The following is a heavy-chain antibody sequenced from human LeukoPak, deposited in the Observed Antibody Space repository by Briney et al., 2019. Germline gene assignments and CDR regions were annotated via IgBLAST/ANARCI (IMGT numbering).Heavy chain of an antibody. V-gene: IGHV1-2*02. CDR3: ARDHKVRGNYYYMGV. CDR1: GYTFTGYY. Sequence: ASVKVSCKTSGYTFTGYYMHWVRQAPGQGLEWMGWINPNSGGTNYAQKFQGRVTMTRDTSISTAYMELSRLRSDDTAVYYCARDHKVRGNYYYMGVWGKGTTVTVSS. CDR2: INPNSGGT. D-gene: IGHD3-10*01. J-gene: IGHJ6*03.